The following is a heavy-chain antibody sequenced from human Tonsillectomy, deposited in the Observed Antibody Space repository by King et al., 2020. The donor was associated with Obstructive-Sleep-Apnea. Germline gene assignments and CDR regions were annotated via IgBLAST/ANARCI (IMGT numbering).Heavy chain of an antibody. CDR1: GGAFSGYYY. V-gene: IGHV4-34*01. CDR2: INHSGST. CDR3: ARISDSSGYYYRWFDY. Sequence: VQLQQWGAGLLKPSETLSLTFAVYGGAFSGYYYWSWIRHPPGKGLEWIGEINHSGSTNYNPSLKSRVTISVDTSKNQFSLKLSSVTVADTAVYYCARISDSSGYYYRWFDYWGQGTLVTVSS. D-gene: IGHD3-22*01. J-gene: IGHJ4*02.